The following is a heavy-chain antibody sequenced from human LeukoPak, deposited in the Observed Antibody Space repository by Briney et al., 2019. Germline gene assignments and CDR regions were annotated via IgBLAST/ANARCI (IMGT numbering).Heavy chain of an antibody. J-gene: IGHJ4*02. CDR2: IYSDGST. V-gene: IGHV3-53*01. Sequence: GGSLRLSSAASGFIVSGDFMSWVRQAPGKGLEWVSVIYSDGSTYYADSVKGRFTISRDNSKNTLDLQMTGLRAEDTAVYYCARERGRGRDSPWFDYWGQGTLVAVSS. D-gene: IGHD1-26*01. CDR1: GFIVSGDF. CDR3: ARERGRGRDSPWFDY.